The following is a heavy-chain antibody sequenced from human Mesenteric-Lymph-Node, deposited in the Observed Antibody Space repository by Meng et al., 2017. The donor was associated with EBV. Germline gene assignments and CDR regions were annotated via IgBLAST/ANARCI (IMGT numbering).Heavy chain of an antibody. J-gene: IGHJ5*01. Sequence: QVQMGQAGAEVKKPWASMKVSCKASGYIFTSYGINWVRQAPGQGLEWMGWISTYSGNTDYAQNFQGRVTMTTDTSTSTAYMELRSLKSDDTAVFYCATEARSGTFNWFDSWGQGTLVTVSS. D-gene: IGHD1-1*01. V-gene: IGHV1-18*01. CDR2: ISTYSGNT. CDR1: GYIFTSYG. CDR3: ATEARSGTFNWFDS.